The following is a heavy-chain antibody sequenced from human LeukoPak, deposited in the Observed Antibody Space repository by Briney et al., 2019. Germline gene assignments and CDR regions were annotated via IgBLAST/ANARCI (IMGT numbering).Heavy chain of an antibody. CDR2: IIPIFGTA. D-gene: IGHD5-12*01. J-gene: IGHJ4*02. Sequence: ASVKVSCKASGGTFSSCAISWVRQAPGQGLEWMGGIIPIFGTANYAQKFQGRVTITADESTSTAYMELSSLRSEDTAVYYCARELYSRYDFTGSDYWGQGTLVTVSS. V-gene: IGHV1-69*01. CDR3: ARELYSRYDFTGSDY. CDR1: GGTFSSCA.